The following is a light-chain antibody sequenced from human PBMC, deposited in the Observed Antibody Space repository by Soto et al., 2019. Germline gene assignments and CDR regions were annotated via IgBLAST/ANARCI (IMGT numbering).Light chain of an antibody. CDR2: EAT. J-gene: IGLJ1*01. CDR1: SSDVGSYNL. Sequence: QSVLTQPASVSGSPGQSITISCTGTSSDVGSYNLVSWYQQHPGKAPKFMIYEATKRPSGVSNCFSGSKSGNTASLTISGFQAEDEADYYCCSYAGSSTYVFGTGTKLTVL. CDR3: CSYAGSSTYV. V-gene: IGLV2-23*01.